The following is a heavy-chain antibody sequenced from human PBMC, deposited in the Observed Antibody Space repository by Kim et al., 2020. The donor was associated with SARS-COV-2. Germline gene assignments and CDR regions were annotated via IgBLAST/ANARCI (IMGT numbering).Heavy chain of an antibody. CDR2: ISAYNGNT. CDR1: GYTFTSYG. V-gene: IGHV1-18*04. D-gene: IGHD2-15*01. Sequence: ASVKVSCKASGYTFTSYGISWVRQAPGQGLEWMGWISAYNGNTNYARKLQGRVTMTTDTSTSTAYMELRSLRSDDTAVYYCARVTVGDSVVVVAEEDFDYWGQGTLVTVSS. J-gene: IGHJ4*02. CDR3: ARVTVGDSVVVVAEEDFDY.